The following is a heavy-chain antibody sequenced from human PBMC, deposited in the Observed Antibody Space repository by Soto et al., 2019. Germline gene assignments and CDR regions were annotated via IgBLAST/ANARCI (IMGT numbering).Heavy chain of an antibody. J-gene: IGHJ5*02. D-gene: IGHD6-13*01. CDR1: GGSFSGYY. CDR2: INHSGST. V-gene: IGHV4-34*01. Sequence: QVQLQQWGAGLLKPSETLSLTCAVYGGSFSGYYWSWIRQPPGKGLEWIGEINHSGSTNYNPSLKSRVTISVDTSKNQFSLKLSSVTAADTAVYYCARELVAAAGIRWFDPWGQGTLVTVSS. CDR3: ARELVAAAGIRWFDP.